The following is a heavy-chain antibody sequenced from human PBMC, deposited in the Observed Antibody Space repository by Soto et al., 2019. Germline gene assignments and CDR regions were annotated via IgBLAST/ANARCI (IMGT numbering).Heavy chain of an antibody. CDR2: IANKVNGYTT. V-gene: IGHV3-72*01. CDR3: TRGYSXVSIYAFDI. CDR1: GSTFSDQY. D-gene: IGHD6-19*01. J-gene: IGHJ3*02. Sequence: VQLVESGGGLVQPGGSLRLSCVASGSTFSDQYMDWVRQAPGKGLEWIGRIANKVNGYTTEYAPSVKGRFSISRDDSESSLYLQMSDLKTEDTAKYSCTRGYSXVSIYAFDIWGQGTGVTVSS.